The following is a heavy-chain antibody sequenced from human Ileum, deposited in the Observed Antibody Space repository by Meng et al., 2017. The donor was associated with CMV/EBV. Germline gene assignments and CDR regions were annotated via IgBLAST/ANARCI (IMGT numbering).Heavy chain of an antibody. V-gene: IGHV3-74*01. J-gene: IGHJ4*02. Sequence: GESLKISCAASGFTFNTYWMHWVRQVAGKGLVWFSRISPDGRTTNYADSVRGRFTISRDNAKNTLYLQMSSLRVEDTALYYCVRVGDGRKSGNFDSWGQGTLVTVSS. D-gene: IGHD2-21*01. CDR3: VRVGDGRKSGNFDS. CDR2: ISPDGRTT. CDR1: GFTFNTYW.